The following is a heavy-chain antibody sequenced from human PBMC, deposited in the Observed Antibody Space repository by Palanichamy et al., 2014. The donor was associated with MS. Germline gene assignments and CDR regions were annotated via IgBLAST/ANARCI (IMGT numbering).Heavy chain of an antibody. CDR3: AKGTGGSGYDY. V-gene: IGHV3-23*01. CDR1: GFTFGIHA. Sequence: EVQLMESGGGLVQPGGSLRLSYAASGFTFGIHAMSWVRQAPGRGLEWVSSIHVGGVATFYADSVKGRFTISRDNSKSTLYLQMNSLRAEDTAIYYCAKGTGGSGYDYWGQGALVTVSS. CDR2: IHVGGVAT. D-gene: IGHD2-15*01. J-gene: IGHJ4*02.